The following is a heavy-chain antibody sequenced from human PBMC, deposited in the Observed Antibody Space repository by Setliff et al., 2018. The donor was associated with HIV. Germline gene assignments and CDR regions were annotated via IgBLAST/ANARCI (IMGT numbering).Heavy chain of an antibody. Sequence: ASVKVSCKASGYSFTSYIIHWVRQAPGQGLEWVGRVYPGDASIHYAQKFLGRVTVTRDTSTSTVYMDLSSLRFEDTAVYYCARDHIAARSVDYWGQGTLVTVSS. V-gene: IGHV1-46*01. J-gene: IGHJ4*02. CDR2: VYPGDASI. CDR3: ARDHIAARSVDY. CDR1: GYSFTSYI. D-gene: IGHD6-6*01.